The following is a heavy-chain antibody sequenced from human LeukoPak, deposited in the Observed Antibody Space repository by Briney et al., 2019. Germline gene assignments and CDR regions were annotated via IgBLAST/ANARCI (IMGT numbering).Heavy chain of an antibody. D-gene: IGHD2-2*01. V-gene: IGHV4-39*01. Sequence: PSETLSLTCTVSGGSISSSSYYWGWIRQPPGKGLEWIGSIYYSGSTYYNPSLKSRVTISVDTSKNQFSLKLSSVTAADTAVYYCARQWNNDIVVVPAAPDWGQGTLVTVSS. CDR2: IYYSGST. CDR1: GGSISSSSYY. CDR3: ARQWNNDIVVVPAAPD. J-gene: IGHJ4*02.